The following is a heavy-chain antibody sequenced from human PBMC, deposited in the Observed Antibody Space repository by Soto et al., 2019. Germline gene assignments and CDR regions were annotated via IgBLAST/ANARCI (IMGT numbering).Heavy chain of an antibody. Sequence: QVQLVQSGAEVKKPGSSVKVSCKASGGTFSSYTISWVRQAPGQGLEWMGRIIPILGIANYAQKFQGRVTITADKSTSTAYMELSSLRSEDTAVYYCASRGTGSNGGGGSSTEAFDIWGQGTMVTVSS. V-gene: IGHV1-69*02. CDR2: IIPILGIA. J-gene: IGHJ3*02. D-gene: IGHD2-15*01. CDR3: ASRGTGSNGGGGSSTEAFDI. CDR1: GGTFSSYT.